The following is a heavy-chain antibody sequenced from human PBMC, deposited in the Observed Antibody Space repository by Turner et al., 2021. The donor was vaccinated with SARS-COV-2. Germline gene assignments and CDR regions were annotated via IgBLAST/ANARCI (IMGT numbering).Heavy chain of an antibody. CDR1: GGFISNYY. CDR2: SHHKGDT. D-gene: IGHD6-19*01. Sequence: QVQLQASGPGLVKSSETLSLTCSVSGGFISNYYWSCIRLPPGKGLEWIGYSHHKGDTKYKPSLRSGVIMYVDTDNNQFSLRLSPVTAAYTAIYFCARGPPRIAEAGKAFDPWGQGTLVSVFS. V-gene: IGHV4-59*01. CDR3: ARGPPRIAEAGKAFDP. J-gene: IGHJ5*02.